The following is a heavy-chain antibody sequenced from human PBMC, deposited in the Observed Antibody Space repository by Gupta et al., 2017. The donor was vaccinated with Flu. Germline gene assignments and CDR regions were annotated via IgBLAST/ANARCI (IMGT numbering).Heavy chain of an antibody. CDR1: GYTFTGYY. V-gene: IGHV1-2*06. CDR3: AREKFCSTASCYRWFDP. Sequence: VQLVQSGAEVKKPGASVKVSCKASGYTFTGYYIHWVRQAPGQGLEWMGRVNPHSGSTNYEQNFQGRVTLAMDTSISTAYMELTRLTSDDTAVYYCAREKFCSTASCYRWFDPWGQGTLVIVSS. J-gene: IGHJ5*02. CDR2: VNPHSGST. D-gene: IGHD2-2*02.